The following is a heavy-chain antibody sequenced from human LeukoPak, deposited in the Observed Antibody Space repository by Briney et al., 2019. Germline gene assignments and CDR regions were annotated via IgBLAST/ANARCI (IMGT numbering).Heavy chain of an antibody. V-gene: IGHV3-74*01. D-gene: IGHD3-9*01. CDR1: GFTLSKYW. CDR2: ISSDGTTT. J-gene: IGHJ4*02. Sequence: PGGSMRLSCAASGFTLSKYWMHWVRQAPGKGLALVSRISSDGTTTAYADSVTGRFTISRDSAKYMLYLQMYSLRVDDTSMYYCASPGDNYAILGLDYWGQGALVTVSS. CDR3: ASPGDNYAILGLDY.